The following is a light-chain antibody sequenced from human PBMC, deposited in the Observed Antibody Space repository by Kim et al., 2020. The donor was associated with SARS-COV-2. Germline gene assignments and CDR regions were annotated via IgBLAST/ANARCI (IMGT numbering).Light chain of an antibody. J-gene: IGKJ2*01. CDR1: QSVSPSY. CDR2: GAS. CDR3: QHYGTSHT. V-gene: IGKV3-20*01. Sequence: SLSTAERATLAGRASQSVSPSYLTWFQQKPGQAPRLLIYGASNRATGIPDRFSGSGSGTDFTLTISRLEPEDFAVYYCQHYGTSHTFAQGTKLEI.